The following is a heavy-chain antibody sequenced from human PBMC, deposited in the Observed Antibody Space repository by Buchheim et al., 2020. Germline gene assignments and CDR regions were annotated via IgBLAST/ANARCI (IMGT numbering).Heavy chain of an antibody. CDR3: ARQPIAAAGTGDYYYYGMDV. CDR1: GYSFTSYW. CDR2: IDPSDSYT. D-gene: IGHD6-13*01. V-gene: IGHV5-10-1*03. J-gene: IGHJ6*02. Sequence: EVQLVQSGAEVKKPGESLRISCKGSGYSFTSYWISWVRQMPGKGLEWMGRIDPSDSYTNYSPSFQGHVTTSSDKSISTAYPQWSSLKASDTAMYYCARQPIAAAGTGDYYYYGMDVWGQGTT.